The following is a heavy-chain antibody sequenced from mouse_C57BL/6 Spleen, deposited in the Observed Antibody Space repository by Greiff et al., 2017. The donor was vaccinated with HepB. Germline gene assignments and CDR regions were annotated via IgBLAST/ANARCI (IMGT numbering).Heavy chain of an antibody. D-gene: IGHD2-5*01. J-gene: IGHJ4*01. CDR3: TYSNYRAMDY. CDR2: IDPETGGT. Sequence: VKLVESGAELVRPGASVTLSCKASGYTFTDYEMHWVKQTPVHGLEWIGAIDPETGGTAYNQKFKGKAILTADKSSSTAYMELRSLTSEDSAVYYCTYSNYRAMDYWGQGTSVTVSS. CDR1: GYTFTDYE. V-gene: IGHV1-15*01.